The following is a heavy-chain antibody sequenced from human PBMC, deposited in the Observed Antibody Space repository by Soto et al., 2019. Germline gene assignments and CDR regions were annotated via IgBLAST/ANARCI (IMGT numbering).Heavy chain of an antibody. Sequence: QVQLVQSGAELKKPGASVKVSCKASGYTFSNYDMNWVRQATGQGPEWIGWVNPNNGDTGYAQKFQGRVTLTTDISTTTAYMELTSLRSEDTAIYYCAKASRKCSAIDFDYWCQGTLITVSS. CDR2: VNPNNGDT. CDR1: GYTFSNYD. CDR3: AKASRKCSAIDFDY. D-gene: IGHD3-10*02. J-gene: IGHJ4*02. V-gene: IGHV1-8*01.